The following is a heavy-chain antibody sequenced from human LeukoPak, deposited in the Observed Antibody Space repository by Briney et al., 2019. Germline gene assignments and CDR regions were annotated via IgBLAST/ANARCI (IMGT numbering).Heavy chain of an antibody. CDR1: GFTFSSYA. Sequence: GGSLRLSCAASGFTFSSYAMSWVRQAPGKGLERVSAISGSGGSTYYADSVKGRFTISRDNSKNTLYLQMNSLRAEDTAVYYCANYDSSDYYSGLIDYWGQGTLVTVSS. CDR3: ANYDSSDYYSGLIDY. CDR2: ISGSGGST. D-gene: IGHD3-22*01. V-gene: IGHV3-23*01. J-gene: IGHJ4*02.